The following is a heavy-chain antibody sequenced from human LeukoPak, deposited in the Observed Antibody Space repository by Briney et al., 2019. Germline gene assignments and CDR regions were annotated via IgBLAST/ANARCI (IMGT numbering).Heavy chain of an antibody. V-gene: IGHV3-21*01. CDR3: AKGPGRAYYESGDYYKK. CDR1: GFIFSSYS. D-gene: IGHD3-10*01. Sequence: GGSLRLSCAASGFIFSSYSMNWVRQAPGKGLEWVSSISRSNSHIYYADSVKGRFTISRDNAKNSLYLQMSSLRAEDTAVYYCAKGPGRAYYESGDYYKKWGQGTLVTVSS. CDR2: ISRSNSHI. J-gene: IGHJ1*01.